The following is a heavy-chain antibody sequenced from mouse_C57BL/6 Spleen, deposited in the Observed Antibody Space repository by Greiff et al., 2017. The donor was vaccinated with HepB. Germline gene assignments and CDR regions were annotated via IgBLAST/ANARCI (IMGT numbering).Heavy chain of an antibody. CDR2: IDPANGNT. D-gene: IGHD2-2*01. CDR1: GFNIKNTY. J-gene: IGHJ1*03. CDR3: DRGGHYGNDDWDFDV. Sequence: VQLQQSVAELVRPGASVKLSCTASGFNIKNTYMHWVKQRPEQGLEWIGRIDPANGNTKYAPKFQGKATITADTSSNTAYLQLSSLTSEDTAIYYCDRGGHYGNDDWDFDVWGTGTTVTVSS. V-gene: IGHV14-3*01.